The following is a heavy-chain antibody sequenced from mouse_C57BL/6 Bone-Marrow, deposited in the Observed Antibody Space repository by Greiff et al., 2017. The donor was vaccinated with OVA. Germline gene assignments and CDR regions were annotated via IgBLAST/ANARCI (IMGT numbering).Heavy chain of an antibody. V-gene: IGHV1-62-2*01. CDR2: FYPGSGSI. CDR3: ASGDYDPYYFDY. Sequence: QVQLKQSGAELVKPGASVKLSCKASGYTFTEYTIHWVKQRSGQGLEWIGWFYPGSGSIKYNEKFKSKATLTVDTSSSTAYMQLSSLTSEDSAVYYCASGDYDPYYFDYWGQGTTLTVSS. J-gene: IGHJ2*01. D-gene: IGHD2-4*01. CDR1: GYTFTEYT.